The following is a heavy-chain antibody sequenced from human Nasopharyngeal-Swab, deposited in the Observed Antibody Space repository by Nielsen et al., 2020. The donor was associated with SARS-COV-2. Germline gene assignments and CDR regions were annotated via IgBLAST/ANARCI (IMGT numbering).Heavy chain of an antibody. Sequence: GGSLRLSCAASGFTFNNYNFNWVRQAPGKGLEWVSSISSSSSYIYYADSVKGRFTISRDNAKNSLYLQMNSLRAEDTAVYYCARGEVATMFYWGQGTLVTVSS. D-gene: IGHD5-12*01. CDR1: GFTFNNYN. V-gene: IGHV3-21*01. CDR3: ARGEVATMFY. J-gene: IGHJ4*02. CDR2: ISSSSSYI.